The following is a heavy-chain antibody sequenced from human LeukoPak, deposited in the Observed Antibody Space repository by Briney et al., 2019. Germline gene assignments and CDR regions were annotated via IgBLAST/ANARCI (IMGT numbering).Heavy chain of an antibody. J-gene: IGHJ4*02. CDR2: ISSSSDYI. CDR3: ARVYGADY. D-gene: IGHD4/OR15-4a*01. V-gene: IGHV3-21*01. CDR1: GFTFSIYS. Sequence: GGSLRLSCAASGFTFSIYSMNWVRQAPGKGLEWVSSISSSSDYIFYADSVKGRFTVSRDNAKNSLYLQMNSPRAEDTAVYYCARVYGADYWGQGTLVTVSS.